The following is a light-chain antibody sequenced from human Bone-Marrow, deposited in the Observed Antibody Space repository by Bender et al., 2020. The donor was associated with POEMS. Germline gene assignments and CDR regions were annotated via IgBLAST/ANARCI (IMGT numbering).Light chain of an antibody. V-gene: IGLV3-1*01. J-gene: IGLJ2*01. Sequence: SYEVTQPPSVSVSPGQTASITCSGDDLGDKYVAWYQPKPGQSPVLVIYQDTKRPSGIPERFPGSNSGNTATLTISGTQAMDEADYYCQAWDTYSVIFGGGTKLTVL. CDR2: QDT. CDR3: QAWDTYSVI. CDR1: DLGDKY.